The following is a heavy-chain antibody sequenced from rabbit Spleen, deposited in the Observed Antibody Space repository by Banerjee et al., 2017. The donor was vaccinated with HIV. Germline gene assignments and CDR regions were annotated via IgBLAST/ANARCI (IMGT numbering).Heavy chain of an antibody. J-gene: IGHJ6*01. Sequence: QSLEESGGDLVKPGASLTLSCTASGFSFSSRYCVCWVRQAPGKGLEWIACIEVGSSGFTYYASWAKGRFTISKTSSTTVTLQVTRLTAADTATYFCARDTSSSFSSYGMDLWGQGTLVPS. CDR3: ARDTSSSFSSYGMDL. CDR1: GFSFSSRYC. D-gene: IGHD1-1*01. CDR2: IEVGSSGFT. V-gene: IGHV1S40*01.